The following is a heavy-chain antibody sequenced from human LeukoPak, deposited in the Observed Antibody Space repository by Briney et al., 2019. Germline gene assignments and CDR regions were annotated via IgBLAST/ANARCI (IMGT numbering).Heavy chain of an antibody. J-gene: IGHJ5*02. CDR2: IYYSGST. D-gene: IGHD6-19*01. CDR1: GGSFSGYY. CDR3: ASPSGWYDT. Sequence: MPSETLSLTCAVYGGSFSGYYWSWIRQPPGKGLEWIGSIYYSGSTYYNPSLKSRVTISVDTSKNQFSLKLSSVTAADTAVYYCASPSGWYDTWGQGTLVTVSS. V-gene: IGHV4-34*01.